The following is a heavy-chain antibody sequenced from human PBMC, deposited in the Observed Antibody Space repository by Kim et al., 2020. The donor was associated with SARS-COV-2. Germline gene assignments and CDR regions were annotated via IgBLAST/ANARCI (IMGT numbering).Heavy chain of an antibody. V-gene: IGHV1-24*01. D-gene: IGHD3-16*02. CDR2: FDPEDGET. J-gene: IGHJ4*02. CDR3: ATSRICDYIWGSYRYGDY. CDR1: GYTLTELS. Sequence: ASVKVSCKVSGYTLTELSMHWVRQAPGKGLEWMGGFDPEDGETIYAQKFQGRVTMTEDTSTDTAYMELSSLRSEDTAVYYCATSRICDYIWGSYRYGDYWGQGTLVTVSS.